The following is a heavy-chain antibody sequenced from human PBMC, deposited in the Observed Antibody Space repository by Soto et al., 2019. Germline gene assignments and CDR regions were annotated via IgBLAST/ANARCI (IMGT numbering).Heavy chain of an antibody. Sequence: GASVKVSCKASGYTFTSYYMHWVRQAPGQGLEWMGIINPSGGSTSYAQKFQGRVTMTRDTSTSTVYMELSSLRSEDTAVYYCARDRVGPLTPPPPYYYYGMDVWGQGTTVTVSS. CDR1: GYTFTSYY. D-gene: IGHD3-9*01. J-gene: IGHJ6*02. CDR2: INPSGGST. V-gene: IGHV1-46*01. CDR3: ARDRVGPLTPPPPYYYYGMDV.